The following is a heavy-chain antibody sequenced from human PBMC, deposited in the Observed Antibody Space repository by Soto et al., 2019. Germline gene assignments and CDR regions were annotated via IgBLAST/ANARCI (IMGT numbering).Heavy chain of an antibody. CDR2: ISYSGST. D-gene: IGHD3-3*01. CDR3: ARAVQYYDFWSGNGGDAFDI. V-gene: IGHV4-30-4*01. J-gene: IGHJ3*02. CDR1: GGSISSGDYY. Sequence: QVQLQESGPGLVKPSQTLSLTCTVSGGSISSGDYYWSWIRQPPGKGLAWIWYISYSGSTYYNPSLKSRVTISVDTSKNQFSLKLSSVTAADTAVYYCARAVQYYDFWSGNGGDAFDIWGQGTMVTVSS.